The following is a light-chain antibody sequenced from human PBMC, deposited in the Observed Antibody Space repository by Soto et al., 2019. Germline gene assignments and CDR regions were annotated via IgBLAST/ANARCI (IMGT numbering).Light chain of an antibody. Sequence: AIRMTQSPSSLSASTGDRVTITCRASQGISSYLAWYQQKPGKAPKLLIYAASTLQSRVPSRFSGSGSGTDFTLTISCLQSEDFATYYCQQYYSYPRGLTFGGGTKVEIK. J-gene: IGKJ4*01. CDR3: QQYYSYPRGLT. CDR1: QGISSY. CDR2: AAS. V-gene: IGKV1-8*01.